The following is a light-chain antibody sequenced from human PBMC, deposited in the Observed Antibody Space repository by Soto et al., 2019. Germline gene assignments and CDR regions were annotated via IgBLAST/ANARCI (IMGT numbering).Light chain of an antibody. V-gene: IGKV1-9*01. Sequence: IQLTQSPSSLSASVGDRVTITCRASQGISSYLGWYQQKPGKAPNLLIYDASTLHSGVPSRFSGGGSGTDFTLTISSLQSEDFAVYYCQQYNNWPPLTFGGGTKVEIK. CDR2: DAS. CDR1: QGISSY. J-gene: IGKJ4*01. CDR3: QQYNNWPPLT.